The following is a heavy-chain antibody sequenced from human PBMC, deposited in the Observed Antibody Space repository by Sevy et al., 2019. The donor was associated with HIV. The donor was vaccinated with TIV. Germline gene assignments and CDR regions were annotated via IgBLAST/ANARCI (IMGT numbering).Heavy chain of an antibody. J-gene: IGHJ5*02. D-gene: IGHD6-19*01. CDR2: ISSNGGST. Sequence: GGSLRLSCAASGFTFSSYAMHWVRQAPGKGLEYVSAISSNGGSTYYANSGKGRFTITRDNSRKTRYLQMGSLRAEDMAVYYCARGRQQWLLAVGVWFDPWGQGTLVTVSS. CDR3: ARGRQQWLLAVGVWFDP. V-gene: IGHV3-64*01. CDR1: GFTFSSYA.